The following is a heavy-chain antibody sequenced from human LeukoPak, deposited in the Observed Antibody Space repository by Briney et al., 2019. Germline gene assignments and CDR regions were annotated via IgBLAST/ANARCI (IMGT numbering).Heavy chain of an antibody. V-gene: IGHV3-74*03. CDR1: GLTFSEYW. Sequence: GGSPRLSCAVSGLTFSEYWMHWVRQDAGKGLVWVAGISKDGGSTEYADFVKGRCTISRDNAKNTLYLQMNSLTVDDTAVYYCTSGIGTYDYWGLGAQVTVSS. CDR2: ISKDGGST. CDR3: TSGIGTYDY. D-gene: IGHD1-14*01. J-gene: IGHJ4*02.